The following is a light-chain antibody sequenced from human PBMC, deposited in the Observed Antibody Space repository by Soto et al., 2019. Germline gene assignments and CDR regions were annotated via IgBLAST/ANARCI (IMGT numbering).Light chain of an antibody. CDR2: DNN. CDR3: GTWDSSLSAYV. J-gene: IGLJ1*01. Sequence: QSVLTQPPSVSAAPGQKVPISCSGSSSNIGNNYVSWYQQLPGTAPKLLIYDNNKRPSGIPDRFSGSKSGTSATLGITGFQTGDEADYYCGTWDSSLSAYVFGTGTKVTVL. CDR1: SSNIGNNY. V-gene: IGLV1-51*01.